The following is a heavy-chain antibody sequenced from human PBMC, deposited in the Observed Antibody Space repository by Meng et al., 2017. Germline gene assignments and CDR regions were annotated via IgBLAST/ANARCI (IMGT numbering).Heavy chain of an antibody. Sequence: QIHGQESRPGLVKPCQTVALIWAISGDSGSSNRAAWNWIRQSPSRGLEWLGRAYSRSKWYHDYAESVKSRISIDPDTSKNQFSLQLRSVTPEDSAVYYCARGSYSFDSWGQRTLVTVSS. CDR1: GDSGSSNRAA. CDR2: AYSRSKWYH. CDR3: ARGSYSFDS. D-gene: IGHD1-26*01. J-gene: IGHJ4*02. V-gene: IGHV6-1*01.